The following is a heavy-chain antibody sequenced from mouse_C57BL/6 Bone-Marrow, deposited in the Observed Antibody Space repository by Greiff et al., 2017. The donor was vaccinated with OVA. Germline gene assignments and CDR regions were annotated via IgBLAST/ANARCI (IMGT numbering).Heavy chain of an antibody. J-gene: IGHJ4*01. D-gene: IGHD2-5*01. Sequence: EVKVVESGGGLVQPGWSLKLSCAASGFTFSDYYMYWVRQTPEKRLEWVAYISNGGGSTYYPDTVKGRFTISRDNAKNTLYLQLSRLKSEDTAMYYCARPAYYSNYDSMDYWGQGTSVTVSS. CDR2: ISNGGGST. CDR1: GFTFSDYY. CDR3: ARPAYYSNYDSMDY. V-gene: IGHV5-12*01.